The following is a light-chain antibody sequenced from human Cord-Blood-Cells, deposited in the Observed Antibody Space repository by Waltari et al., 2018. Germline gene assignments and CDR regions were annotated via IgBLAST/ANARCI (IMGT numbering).Light chain of an antibody. J-gene: IGKJ1*01. Sequence: DIQMTQSPSSLSASVGARVTITCRASQSISSYLNWYQQKPGKATKLLIYAASSLQSGVPSRFSGSGSGTDFTLTISSLQPEDFATYYCQQSYSTWTFGQGTKVEIK. V-gene: IGKV1-39*01. CDR1: QSISSY. CDR2: AAS. CDR3: QQSYSTWT.